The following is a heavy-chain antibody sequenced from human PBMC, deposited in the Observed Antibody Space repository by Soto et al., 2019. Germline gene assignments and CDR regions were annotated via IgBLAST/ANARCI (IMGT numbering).Heavy chain of an antibody. J-gene: IGHJ4*02. CDR1: GATFSSYA. V-gene: IGHV1-69*06. D-gene: IGHD3-10*01. Sequence: QVLLVQSGAEVKKPGSSVKVSCKLSGATFSSYAMSWVRQAPGQGLEWIGGIIPFFGTPNYAQKFQGRVTITADTSTATSYMELSSLRSDDTAVYYCARAATGSYHSAYWGQGTVVTVSA. CDR3: ARAATGSYHSAY. CDR2: IIPFFGTP.